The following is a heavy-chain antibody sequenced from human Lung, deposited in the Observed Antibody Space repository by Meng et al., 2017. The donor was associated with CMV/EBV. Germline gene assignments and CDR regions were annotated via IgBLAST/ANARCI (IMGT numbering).Heavy chain of an antibody. Sequence: SXAASGFTFSSYGMHWVRQAPGKGLEGVAFIRYDGKNEYYADSVKGRFSISRDDSKNTLYLQMNSLRPEDTAVYYCAKETGPISGGYYYYGIDVWGTGTXVNVAS. J-gene: IGHJ6*04. CDR2: IRYDGKNE. CDR3: AKETGPISGGYYYYGIDV. D-gene: IGHD3-3*01. V-gene: IGHV3-30*02. CDR1: GFTFSSYG.